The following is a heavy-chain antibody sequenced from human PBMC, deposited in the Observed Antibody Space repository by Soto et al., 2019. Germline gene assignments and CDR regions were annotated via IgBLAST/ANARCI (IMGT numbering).Heavy chain of an antibody. J-gene: IGHJ4*02. CDR3: ARGRAYSCCWFPFDY. CDR1: GGSISSGGYY. Sequence: SETLSLTCTVSGGSISSGGYYWSWIRQHPGKGLEWIGYIYYSGSTYYNPSLKSRVTISVDTSKNQFSLKLSSVTAADTAVYYCARGRAYSCCWFPFDYWGQGTLVTVSS. V-gene: IGHV4-31*03. D-gene: IGHD6-13*01. CDR2: IYYSGST.